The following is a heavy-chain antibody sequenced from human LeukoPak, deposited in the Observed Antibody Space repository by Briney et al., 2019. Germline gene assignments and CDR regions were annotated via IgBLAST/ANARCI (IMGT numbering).Heavy chain of an antibody. V-gene: IGHV3-30-3*01. J-gene: IGHJ4*02. CDR2: ISYDGSNK. CDR3: ARRGDGDYEEDYFDY. CDR1: GFTFSSYA. D-gene: IGHD4-17*01. Sequence: GGSLRLSCAASGFTFSSYAMHWVRQAPGKGLEWVAVISYDGSNKYYADSVKGRFTISRDNSKNTLYLQMNSLRAEDTAVYYCARRGDGDYEEDYFDYWGQGTLVTVSS.